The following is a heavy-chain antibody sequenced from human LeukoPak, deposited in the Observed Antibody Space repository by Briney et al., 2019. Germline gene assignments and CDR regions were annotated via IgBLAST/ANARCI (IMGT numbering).Heavy chain of an antibody. Sequence: PGESLKISCKGSGYSFTSYWIGWVRQMPGKGLEWMGIIYPGDSDTRYSPSFQGQATISADKSISTAYLQWSSLKASDTAMYYCARYGGIHDSTYDAFDIWGQGTMVTVSS. J-gene: IGHJ3*02. D-gene: IGHD4-23*01. CDR1: GYSFTSYW. CDR3: ARYGGIHDSTYDAFDI. V-gene: IGHV5-51*01. CDR2: IYPGDSDT.